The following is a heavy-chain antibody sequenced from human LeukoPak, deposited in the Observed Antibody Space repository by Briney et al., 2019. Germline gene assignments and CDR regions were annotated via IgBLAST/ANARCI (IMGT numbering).Heavy chain of an antibody. CDR1: GYTFTSYG. Sequence: ASVKVSCKASGYTFTSYGISWLRQAPGQGLEWMGWISAYNGNTNYAQKLQGRVTMSTDTSTSTAYMEMRSLRSDDTAVYYCERAGWGSGSQAFDYWGQGTLVTVSS. V-gene: IGHV1-18*01. CDR3: ERAGWGSGSQAFDY. J-gene: IGHJ4*02. CDR2: ISAYNGNT. D-gene: IGHD3-22*01.